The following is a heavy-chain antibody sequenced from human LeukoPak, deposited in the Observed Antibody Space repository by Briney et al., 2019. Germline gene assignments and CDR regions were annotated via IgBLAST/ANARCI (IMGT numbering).Heavy chain of an antibody. D-gene: IGHD3-10*01. J-gene: IGHJ4*02. Sequence: PGGSLRLSCAASGFTFSSYGMSWVRQAPGKGLEWVSAISGSGGSTYYADSVKGRFTISRDNSKNTLYLQMNSLRAEDTAVYYCAKGGIMVRGVHFDYWGQGTLVTVSS. CDR2: ISGSGGST. CDR1: GFTFSSYG. CDR3: AKGGIMVRGVHFDY. V-gene: IGHV3-23*01.